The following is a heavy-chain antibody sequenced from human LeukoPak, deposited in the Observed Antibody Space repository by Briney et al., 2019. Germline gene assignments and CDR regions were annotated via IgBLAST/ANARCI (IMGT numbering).Heavy chain of an antibody. CDR2: IRYDESNN. CDR1: GFTFSSYG. CDR3: ATDDY. V-gene: IGHV3-30*02. J-gene: IGHJ4*02. Sequence: GGSLRLSCAASGFTFSSYGMHWVRQAPGKGLEWVAFIRYDESNNYYADSVKGRFTISRDNSKNTLYLQTNSLRAEDTAVYYCATDDYWGQGTLVTVSS.